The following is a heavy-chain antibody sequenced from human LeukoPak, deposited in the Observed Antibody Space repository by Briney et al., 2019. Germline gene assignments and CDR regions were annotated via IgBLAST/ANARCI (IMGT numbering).Heavy chain of an antibody. CDR3: TSSDYDILTGYTRNAFDI. V-gene: IGHV3-48*04. J-gene: IGHJ3*02. Sequence: GGSLRLSCAASGFTFSSYSMNWVRQALGKGLEWVSYVSSSSSTIYYADSVKGRFTISRDNAKNSLYLQMNSLRAEDTAVYYCTSSDYDILTGYTRNAFDIWGQGTMVTVSS. CDR2: VSSSSSTI. CDR1: GFTFSSYS. D-gene: IGHD3-9*01.